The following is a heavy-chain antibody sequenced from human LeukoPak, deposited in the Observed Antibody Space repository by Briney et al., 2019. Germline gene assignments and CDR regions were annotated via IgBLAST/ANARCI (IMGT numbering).Heavy chain of an antibody. V-gene: IGHV2-5*01. D-gene: IGHD4-17*01. CDR1: GFSLSTSGVG. J-gene: IGHJ4*02. CDR2: IYWNDDK. CDR3: AHSPTADRSFDY. Sequence: SGPTLVKPTQTLTLTCTFSGFSLSTSGVGVGWIRQPPGKALEWLALIYWNDDKRYSPTLKSRLTITKDTSKNQVVLTMTNMDPVDTATYYCAHSPTADRSFDYWGQGTLVTVSS.